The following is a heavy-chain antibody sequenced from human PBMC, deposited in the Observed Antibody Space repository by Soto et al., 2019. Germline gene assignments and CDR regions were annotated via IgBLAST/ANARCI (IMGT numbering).Heavy chain of an antibody. V-gene: IGHV1-2*04. CDR1: GYTFTGYY. D-gene: IGHD2-8*01. CDR3: ARGPDIVLMVYAPHYGMDV. J-gene: IGHJ6*02. CDR2: INPNSGGT. Sequence: ASVKVSCKAPGYTFTGYYMHWVRQAPGQGLEWMGWINPNSGGTNYAQKFQGWVTMTRDTSISTAYMELSRLRSDDTAVYYCARGPDIVLMVYAPHYGMDVWGQGTTVTVSS.